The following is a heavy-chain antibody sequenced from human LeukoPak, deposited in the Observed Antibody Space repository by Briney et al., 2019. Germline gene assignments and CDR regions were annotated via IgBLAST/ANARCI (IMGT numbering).Heavy chain of an antibody. CDR2: IYYSGST. J-gene: IGHJ4*02. Sequence: PSETLSLTCTVSGGSISSYYWSWIRQPPGKGLEWIGYIYYSGSTNYNPSLKSRVTISVDTSKNQFSLKLSSVTAADTAVYYCASWPVGWYGEDSWGQGTLVTVSS. V-gene: IGHV4-59*01. D-gene: IGHD6-19*01. CDR1: GGSISSYY. CDR3: ASWPVGWYGEDS.